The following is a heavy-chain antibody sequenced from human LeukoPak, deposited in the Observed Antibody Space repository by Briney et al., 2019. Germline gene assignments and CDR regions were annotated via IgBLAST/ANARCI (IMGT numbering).Heavy chain of an antibody. J-gene: IGHJ4*02. D-gene: IGHD3-10*01. V-gene: IGHV3-23*01. CDR3: AKDLMRVRGVIKVGYYFDY. Sequence: GSLRLSCAASGFTFSSYAMHWVRQAPGKGLEWVSAISGSGGSTYYADSVKGRFTISRDNSKNTLYLQMNSLRAEDTAVYYCAKDLMRVRGVIKVGYYFDYWGQGTLVTVSS. CDR1: GFTFSSYA. CDR2: ISGSGGST.